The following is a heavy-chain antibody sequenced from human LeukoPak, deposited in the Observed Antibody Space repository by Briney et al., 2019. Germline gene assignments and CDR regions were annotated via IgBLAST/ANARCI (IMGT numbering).Heavy chain of an antibody. J-gene: IGHJ4*02. CDR1: GGSISTGDYY. Sequence: PSETLSLTCTVSGGSISTGDYYWSWIRRPPGKGLEWIGYIYYSGSTYYNPSLKSRVTISVDTSKNQFSLKLSSVTAADTAVYYCARDRIDDEPLFYFDYWGQGTLVTVSS. D-gene: IGHD1-14*01. CDR2: IYYSGST. CDR3: ARDRIDDEPLFYFDY. V-gene: IGHV4-30-4*01.